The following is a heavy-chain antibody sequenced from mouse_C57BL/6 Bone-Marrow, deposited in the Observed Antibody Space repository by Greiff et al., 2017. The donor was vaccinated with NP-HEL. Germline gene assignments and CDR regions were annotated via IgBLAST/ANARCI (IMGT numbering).Heavy chain of an antibody. Sequence: EASGVDFSRYWMSWVRRAPGKGLEWIGEINPDSSTINYAPSLKDKFIISRDNAKNTLYLQMSKVRSEDTALYYCARPYYGMYFDVWGTGTTVTVSS. D-gene: IGHD1-1*01. J-gene: IGHJ1*03. CDR2: INPDSSTI. V-gene: IGHV4-1*01. CDR3: ARPYYGMYFDV. CDR1: GVDFSRYW.